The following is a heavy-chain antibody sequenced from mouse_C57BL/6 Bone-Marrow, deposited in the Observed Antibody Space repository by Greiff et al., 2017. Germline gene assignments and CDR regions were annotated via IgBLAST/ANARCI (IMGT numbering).Heavy chain of an antibody. CDR1: GYTFTNYW. J-gene: IGHJ2*01. D-gene: IGHD2-14*01. V-gene: IGHV1-63*01. CDR3: ARWGTTTEYYFDY. Sequence: VKLQESGAELVRPGTSVKMSCKASGYTFTNYWIGWAKQRPGHGLEWIGDIYPGGGYTNYNEKFKGKATLTADKSSSTAYMQFSSLTSEDSAIYYCARWGTTTEYYFDYWGQGTTLTVSS. CDR2: IYPGGGYT.